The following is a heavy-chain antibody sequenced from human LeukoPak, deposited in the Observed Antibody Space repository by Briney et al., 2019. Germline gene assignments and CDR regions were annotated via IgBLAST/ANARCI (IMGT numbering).Heavy chain of an antibody. V-gene: IGHV4-34*01. D-gene: IGHD2-2*01. CDR2: INHSGRT. CDR3: ARATVVPAATPAAFDI. J-gene: IGHJ3*02. Sequence: SETLSLTCAVYGGSFSDYFWGWIRQPPGKGLEWIGEINHSGRTYYNPSLKSRVTISVDTSKNQFSLKLSSVTAADTAVYYCARATVVPAATPAAFDIWGQGTMVTVSS. CDR1: GGSFSDYF.